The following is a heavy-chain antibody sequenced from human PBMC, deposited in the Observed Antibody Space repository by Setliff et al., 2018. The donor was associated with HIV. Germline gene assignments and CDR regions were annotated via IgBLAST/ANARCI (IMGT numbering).Heavy chain of an antibody. V-gene: IGHV1-8*03. J-gene: IGHJ1*01. D-gene: IGHD3-22*01. CDR1: GYTFTNYY. CDR2: LNPKSGDT. CDR3: ATPMFPNYHDNSVLID. Sequence: ASVTVSCKASGYTFTNYYMHWVRQAPGQGLEWMGYLNPKSGDTGSAQRFQDRLTITADTSVSTAYLELGSLRSDDTAVYYCATPMFPNYHDNSVLIDWGQGTPVTVSS.